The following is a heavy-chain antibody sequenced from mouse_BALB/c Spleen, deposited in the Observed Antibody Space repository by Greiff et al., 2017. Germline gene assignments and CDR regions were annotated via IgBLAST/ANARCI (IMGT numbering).Heavy chain of an antibody. V-gene: IGHV14-3*02. CDR3: ALLGDYAMDY. J-gene: IGHJ4*01. CDR2: IDPANGNT. Sequence: DVKLQESGAELVKPGASVKLSCTASGFNIKDTYMHWVKQRPEQGLEWIGRIDPANGNTNYDPKFQGKATITADTSSNTAYLQLSSLTSEDTAVYYCALLGDYAMDYWGQGTSVTVSS. CDR1: GFNIKDTY. D-gene: IGHD4-1*01.